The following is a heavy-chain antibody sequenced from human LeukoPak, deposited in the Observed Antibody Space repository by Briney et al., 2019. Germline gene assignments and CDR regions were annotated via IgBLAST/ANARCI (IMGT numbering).Heavy chain of an antibody. Sequence: PSGTLSLTCAVSGGSISSSNWWSWVRQPPGKGLEWIGEIHHSGSTNYNPSLKSRVTISVDKSKNQFSLKLSSVTAADTAVYYCASSPLYYYDSSGYRAAFDIWGQGTMVTVSS. V-gene: IGHV4-4*02. CDR1: GGSISSSNW. J-gene: IGHJ3*02. CDR3: ASSPLYYYDSSGYRAAFDI. CDR2: IHHSGST. D-gene: IGHD3-22*01.